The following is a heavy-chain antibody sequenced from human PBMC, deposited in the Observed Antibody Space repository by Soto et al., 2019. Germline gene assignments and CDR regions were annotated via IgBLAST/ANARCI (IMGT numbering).Heavy chain of an antibody. CDR2: MNPNSGNT. V-gene: IGHV1-8*01. CDR1: GYTFTSYD. D-gene: IGHD3-3*01. J-gene: IGHJ5*02. Sequence: GASVKVSCKASGYTFTSYDINWVRQATGQGLEWMGWMNPNSGNTGYAQKFQGRVTMTRNTSISTAYMELSSLRSEDTAVYYCARKTYYDFWSGYYNWFDPWGQGTLVTVSS. CDR3: ARKTYYDFWSGYYNWFDP.